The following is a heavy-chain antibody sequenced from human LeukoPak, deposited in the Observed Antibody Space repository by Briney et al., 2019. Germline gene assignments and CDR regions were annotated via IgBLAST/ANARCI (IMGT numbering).Heavy chain of an antibody. Sequence: PGGSLRLSCAASGFTFSTYWMHWVRQAPGRGLVWVSRISSEGSVINYVDSVKGRFTISRHNAKNKLYLQMNSLRAEDTAVYYCARDPSRGYTYGYGDYWGQGTLVTVSS. D-gene: IGHD5-18*01. J-gene: IGHJ4*02. CDR1: GFTFSTYW. CDR2: ISSEGSVI. CDR3: ARDPSRGYTYGYGDY. V-gene: IGHV3-74*01.